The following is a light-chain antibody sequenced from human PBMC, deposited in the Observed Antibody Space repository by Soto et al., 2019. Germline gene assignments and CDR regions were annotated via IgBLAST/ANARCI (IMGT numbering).Light chain of an antibody. J-gene: IGLJ2*01. V-gene: IGLV2-14*01. CDR1: SSDVGKYDY. CDR2: EVS. Sequence: QSALTQPPSASGSPGQSVTISCTGTSSDVGKYDYVSWFQHHPGKAPKLIIYEVSKRPSGVSNRFSGSKSGNTASLTISGLQAEDEADYYCSSFTGYSTVVFGGGTKLTVL. CDR3: SSFTGYSTVV.